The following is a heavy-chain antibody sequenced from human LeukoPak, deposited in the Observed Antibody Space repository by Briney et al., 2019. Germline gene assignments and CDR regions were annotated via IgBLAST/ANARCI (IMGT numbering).Heavy chain of an antibody. CDR2: IKSKTDGGTT. D-gene: IGHD6-19*01. Sequence: GGSLRLSCAASGFTFSNAWMSWVRQAPGKGLEWVGRIKSKTDGGTTDYAAPVKGGFTISRDDSKNTLYLQMNSLKTEDTAVYYCTTDSLARWLGNWFDPWGQGTLVTVSS. J-gene: IGHJ5*02. V-gene: IGHV3-15*01. CDR3: TTDSLARWLGNWFDP. CDR1: GFTFSNAW.